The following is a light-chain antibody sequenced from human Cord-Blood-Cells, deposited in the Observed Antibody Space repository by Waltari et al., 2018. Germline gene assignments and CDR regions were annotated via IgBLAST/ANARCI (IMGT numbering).Light chain of an antibody. CDR3: QACDSSTAV. CDR2: QDS. CDR1: KLGDKY. V-gene: IGLV3-1*01. J-gene: IGLJ2*01. Sequence: SYELTQPPSVSVSPGQTASITCSGDKLGDKYACWYQQKPGQSPVLVIYQDSKRPSGIPERFSGSNSGNTATLPISVTQAMDEADYYCQACDSSTAVFGGGTKLTVL.